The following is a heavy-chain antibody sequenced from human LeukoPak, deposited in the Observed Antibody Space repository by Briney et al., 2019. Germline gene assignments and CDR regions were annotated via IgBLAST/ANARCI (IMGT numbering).Heavy chain of an antibody. Sequence: PGGSLRLSCGASEFTFSNAWMSWVRQAPGKGLEWVSVTYTGGSTNYADSVKGRFSISRDNSKNTLYLQMNSLRAEDTAVYYCARGPYSLGAFDIWGQGTMVTVSS. CDR1: EFTFSNAW. V-gene: IGHV3-53*01. CDR2: TYTGGST. D-gene: IGHD3-16*02. J-gene: IGHJ3*02. CDR3: ARGPYSLGAFDI.